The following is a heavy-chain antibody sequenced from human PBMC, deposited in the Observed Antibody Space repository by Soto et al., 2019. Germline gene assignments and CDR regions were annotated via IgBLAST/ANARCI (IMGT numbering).Heavy chain of an antibody. CDR2: ISSSSTYI. D-gene: IGHD6-19*01. Sequence: EVQLVESGGGLVKPGGSLRLSCAASGFTFSSYSMNWVRQAPGKGLEWVSSISSSSTYIYYADSVKGRLTISRDNAKKSQYLQMNSLRAEDTAVYYFAISSRLVGEYFQNWGQGTLVTVSS. V-gene: IGHV3-21*01. CDR1: GFTFSSYS. CDR3: AISSRLVGEYFQN. J-gene: IGHJ1*01.